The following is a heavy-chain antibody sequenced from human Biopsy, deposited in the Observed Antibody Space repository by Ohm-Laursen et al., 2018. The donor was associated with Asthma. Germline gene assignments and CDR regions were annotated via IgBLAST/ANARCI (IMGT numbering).Heavy chain of an antibody. D-gene: IGHD4-11*01. J-gene: IGHJ4*02. V-gene: IGHV3-30*18. CDR3: AKRRGYSNLTDFDH. CDR2: VSYDGGVA. Sequence: SLRLSCAASGFVFRSHAMHWVRQAPGKGLEWVAVVSYDGGVAHYADSMKGRFTISRDNAKSTLYLQMNRLRTDDTAVYYCAKRRGYSNLTDFDHWGQGTLVTVSS. CDR1: GFVFRSHA.